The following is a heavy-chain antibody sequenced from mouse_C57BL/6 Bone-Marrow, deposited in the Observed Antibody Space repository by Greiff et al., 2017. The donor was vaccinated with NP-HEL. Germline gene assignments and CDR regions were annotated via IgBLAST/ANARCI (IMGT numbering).Heavy chain of an antibody. CDR2: IYPRSGNT. J-gene: IGHJ4*01. V-gene: IGHV1-81*01. CDR3: ARNYGSTSYAMDY. CDR1: GYTFTSYG. Sequence: QVQLKESGAELARPGASVKLSCKASGYTFTSYGISWVKQRTGQGLEWIGEIYPRSGNTYYNEKFKGKATLTADKSSSTAYMGLRSLTSEDSAVYFCARNYGSTSYAMDYWGQGTSVTVSS. D-gene: IGHD1-1*01.